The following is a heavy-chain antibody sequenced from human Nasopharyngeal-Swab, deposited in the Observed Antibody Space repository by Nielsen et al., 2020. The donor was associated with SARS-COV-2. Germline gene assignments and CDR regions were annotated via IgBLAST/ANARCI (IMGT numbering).Heavy chain of an antibody. D-gene: IGHD5-12*01. Sequence: ASVKVSCKASGYTFTRYDINWVRQATGQGLEWMGWMNLNSGNTGYAQKFQGRVTMTRNTSISTAYMELSSLRSEDTAVYYCARGFIVATIFNYYYYMDVGGKGTTVTVSS. CDR1: GYTFTRYD. CDR3: ARGFIVATIFNYYYYMDV. J-gene: IGHJ6*03. CDR2: MNLNSGNT. V-gene: IGHV1-8*01.